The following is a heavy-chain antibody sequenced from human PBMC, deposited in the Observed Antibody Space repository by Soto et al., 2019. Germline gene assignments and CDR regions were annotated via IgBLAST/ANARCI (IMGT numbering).Heavy chain of an antibody. V-gene: IGHV1-2*02. CDR2: INPATGAA. J-gene: IGHJ3*02. D-gene: IGHD3-3*01. CDR1: GYPVTAYY. CDR3: ARGGGVGVAGSAAFDM. Sequence: QLHLVQSGAVVKKPGASVTVSCSASGYPVTAYYMHWVRQAPGRGLEWMGGINPATGAAKYTQTFQGRVTMTRATSTITVFMELSGLKSEDTAVFYCARGGGVGVAGSAAFDMWGQGTLVTVSS.